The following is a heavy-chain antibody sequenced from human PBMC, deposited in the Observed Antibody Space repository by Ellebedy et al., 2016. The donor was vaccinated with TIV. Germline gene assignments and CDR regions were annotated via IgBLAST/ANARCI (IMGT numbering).Heavy chain of an antibody. CDR2: IYSGGST. D-gene: IGHD3-10*01. Sequence: GESLKISCAGSGFTFSNYAMTWVRQAPGKGLQWVSVIYSGGSTYYADSVKGRFTISRENSKNTLYLQMNSLRAEDTGVYYCARGSSMVRGAAWGQGTLVTVSS. CDR1: GFTFSNYA. J-gene: IGHJ4*02. V-gene: IGHV3-66*01. CDR3: ARGSSMVRGAA.